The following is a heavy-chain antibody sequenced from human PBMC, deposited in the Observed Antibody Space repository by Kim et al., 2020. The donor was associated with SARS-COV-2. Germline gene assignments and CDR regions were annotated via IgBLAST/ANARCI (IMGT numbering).Heavy chain of an antibody. Sequence: GGSLRLSCAASGFTFSSYEMNWVRQAPGKGLEWFSYISSSGSTIYYADSVKGRFTISRDNAKNSLYLQMNSLRAEDTAVYYCARGDTMVRGVINSFDYWGQGTLVTVSS. J-gene: IGHJ4*02. D-gene: IGHD3-10*01. CDR3: ARGDTMVRGVINSFDY. CDR1: GFTFSSYE. CDR2: ISSSGSTI. V-gene: IGHV3-48*03.